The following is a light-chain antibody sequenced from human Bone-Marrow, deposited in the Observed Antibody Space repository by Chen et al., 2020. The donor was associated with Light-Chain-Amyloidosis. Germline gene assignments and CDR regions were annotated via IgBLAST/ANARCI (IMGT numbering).Light chain of an antibody. CDR1: QGISSY. CDR3: QQFNSYRFT. CDR2: AAS. Sequence: DIQLTQSPSFLSASVGDRVTITCRASQGISSYLAWYQQKPGNAPKLLIYAASTLQSGFPSRFSGSGAGTEFTLPSSSLQPEHFATYYCQQFNSYRFTFGPGTTVDIK. J-gene: IGKJ3*01. V-gene: IGKV1-9*01.